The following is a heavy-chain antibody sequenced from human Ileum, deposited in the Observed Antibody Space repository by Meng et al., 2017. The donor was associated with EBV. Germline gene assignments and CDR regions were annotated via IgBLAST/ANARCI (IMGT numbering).Heavy chain of an antibody. CDR2: INHSGST. CDR1: GGAFGGYY. D-gene: IGHD3-10*01. Sequence: QVLLQQWGGRLLKPSATLSLTSAAYGGAFGGYYWGWIRQPPGKGLEWIGEINHSGSTNYNPSLKRRVTISVDTSKNQFSLKLSSVTAADTAVYYCARGNKVSDRGFDYWGQGTLVTVSS. J-gene: IGHJ4*02. V-gene: IGHV4-34*01. CDR3: ARGNKVSDRGFDY.